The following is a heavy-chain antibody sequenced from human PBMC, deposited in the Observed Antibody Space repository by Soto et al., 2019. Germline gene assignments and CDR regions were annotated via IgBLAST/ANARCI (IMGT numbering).Heavy chain of an antibody. J-gene: IGHJ5*02. D-gene: IGHD3-3*01. CDR1: GGSFSGYY. V-gene: IGHV4-34*01. CDR2: INHSGST. Sequence: PSETLSLTCAVYGGSFSGYYWSWIRQPPGKGLEWIGEINHSGSTNYNPSLKSRVTISVDTSKNQFSLKLSSVTAADTAVYYCARGFYVRVYPKANSFDLRGQGTLVTLSS. CDR3: ARGFYVRVYPKANSFDL.